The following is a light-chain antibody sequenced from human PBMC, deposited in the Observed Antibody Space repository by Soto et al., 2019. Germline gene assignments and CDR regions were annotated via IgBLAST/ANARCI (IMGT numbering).Light chain of an antibody. CDR1: QLFSSN. CDR3: QQYNYWPGT. J-gene: IGKJ1*01. Sequence: EIVMMQSPPTLSVSPGESVTLSCRASQLFSSNLAWYQHKPGQAPRLLISGASTRATGITDRFSGSGSGTEFTLTISSLQSEDFAVYYCQQYNYWPGTFGQGTKVDI. V-gene: IGKV3-15*01. CDR2: GAS.